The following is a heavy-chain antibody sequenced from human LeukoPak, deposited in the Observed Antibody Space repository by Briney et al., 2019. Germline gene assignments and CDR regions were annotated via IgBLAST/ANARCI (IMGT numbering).Heavy chain of an antibody. Sequence: GGSLRLSCAPSGFTISSYEMNWVRQAPGKGLEWVSYISSSGSTIYYADSVKGRFTISRDNAKNSLYLQMNSLRAEDTAVYYCPRGIVGSPMILSDWGQGTLVTVSS. J-gene: IGHJ4*02. CDR1: GFTISSYE. V-gene: IGHV3-48*03. CDR2: ISSSGSTI. CDR3: PRGIVGSPMILSD. D-gene: IGHD1-26*01.